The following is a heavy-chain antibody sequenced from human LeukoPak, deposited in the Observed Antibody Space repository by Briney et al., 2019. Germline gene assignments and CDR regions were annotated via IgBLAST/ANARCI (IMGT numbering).Heavy chain of an antibody. V-gene: IGHV3-74*01. CDR2: ITPDGSST. D-gene: IGHD2-15*01. CDR3: ARDLRGIRDY. CDR1: GFTFSTYW. J-gene: IGHJ4*02. Sequence: GGSLRLSCAASGFTFSTYWMHWVRQAPGKGLVRVSRITPDGSSTDYADSVKGRFTISGDNAKGTLYLQMNSLRAEDAAVYYCARDLRGIRDYWGQGTLVTVSS.